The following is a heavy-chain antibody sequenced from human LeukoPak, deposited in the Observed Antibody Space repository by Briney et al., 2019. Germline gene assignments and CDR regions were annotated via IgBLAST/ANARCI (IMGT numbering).Heavy chain of an antibody. CDR3: ARESDSSGYFDY. J-gene: IGHJ4*02. D-gene: IGHD3-22*01. Sequence: GGSLRLSCAASGFTFSSYVMRWVRQAPGKGLEWVSSISGSGGSTIYAGSVKGRFTISRDNAKNSLSLQMDSLRAEDTAVYYCARESDSSGYFDYWGQGTLVTVSS. CDR2: ISGSGGST. CDR1: GFTFSSYV. V-gene: IGHV3-23*01.